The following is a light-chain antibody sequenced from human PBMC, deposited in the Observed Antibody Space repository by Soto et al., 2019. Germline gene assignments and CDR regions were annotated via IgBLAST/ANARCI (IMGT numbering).Light chain of an antibody. CDR2: GAS. Sequence: DIQMTQSPSSLSAFVGDRVTITCRATQGISNYLAWYQQKPGKAPKLLIYGASTLQSGVPSRYSGSGSGTDVTITIISRQHADVATYYCHKYNSVSQLTFGPGTKVDIK. V-gene: IGKV1-27*01. J-gene: IGKJ3*01. CDR1: QGISNY. CDR3: HKYNSVSQLT.